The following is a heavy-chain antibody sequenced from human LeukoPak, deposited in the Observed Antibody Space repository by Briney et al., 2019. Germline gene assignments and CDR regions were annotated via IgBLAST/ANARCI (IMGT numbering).Heavy chain of an antibody. CDR1: GFTISSYG. CDR3: AKDRYSYAFEYSDS. D-gene: IGHD5-18*01. J-gene: IGHJ4*02. CDR2: ISNDGSKK. Sequence: GGSLRLSCAASGFTISSYGMHWVRQAPGKGLDWVAVISNDGSKKCYADSVKGRFTISRDNSKNTLSLQVSSLRTEDTAVYYCAKDRYSYAFEYSDSWGQGTLVTVSS. V-gene: IGHV3-30*18.